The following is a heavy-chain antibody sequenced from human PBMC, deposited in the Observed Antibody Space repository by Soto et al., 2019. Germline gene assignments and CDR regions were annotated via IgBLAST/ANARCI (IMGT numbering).Heavy chain of an antibody. Sequence: GSLRRSCAASVFTLSDYYMTWMRQAPVKGLEWVSDISISGTTIHYADSARGRVTISRDNAKNSLWLQMNTLRAEDTAVYYCAGFRGDGYYNFWGQGTLVTVSS. CDR3: AGFRGDGYYNF. J-gene: IGHJ4*02. CDR2: ISISGTTI. CDR1: VFTLSDYY. V-gene: IGHV3-11*04. D-gene: IGHD3-9*01.